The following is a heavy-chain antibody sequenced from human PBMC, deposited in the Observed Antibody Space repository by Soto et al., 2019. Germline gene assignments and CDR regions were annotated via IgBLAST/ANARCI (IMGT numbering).Heavy chain of an antibody. J-gene: IGHJ4*02. Sequence: GGSLRLCCAASGFTFSDYTINWVRHAPGKGLEWVALISSDGSNKYYADSVKGRFTISRDTSRNTLYLQMNSLRAEDTAVYYCARDRKTYYDFWSGYLTGYWGQGTLVTVSS. D-gene: IGHD3-3*01. CDR2: ISSDGSNK. CDR1: GFTFSDYT. V-gene: IGHV3-30-3*01. CDR3: ARDRKTYYDFWSGYLTGY.